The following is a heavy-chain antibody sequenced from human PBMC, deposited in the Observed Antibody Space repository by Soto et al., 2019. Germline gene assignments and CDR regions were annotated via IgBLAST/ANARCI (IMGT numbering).Heavy chain of an antibody. CDR3: ARIGGPEDFWSALTDVPFDI. J-gene: IGHJ3*02. V-gene: IGHV3-53*04. CDR1: GFTVSSNY. D-gene: IGHD3-3*01. Sequence: GGSLRLSCAASGFTVSSNYMSWVRQAPGKGLEWVSVIYSGGSTYYADSVKGRFTISRHNSKNTLYLQMNSLRAEDTAVYYCARIGGPEDFWSALTDVPFDIWGQGKMVPVS. CDR2: IYSGGST.